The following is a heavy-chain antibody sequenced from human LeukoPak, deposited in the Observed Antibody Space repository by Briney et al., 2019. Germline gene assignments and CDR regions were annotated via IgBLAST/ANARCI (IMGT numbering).Heavy chain of an antibody. CDR1: GYSIGSGYY. V-gene: IGHV4-38-2*02. D-gene: IGHD1-26*01. CDR3: ARGGNYFDY. J-gene: IGHJ4*02. CDR2: IYHSGST. Sequence: SETLSLTCTVPGYSIGSGYYWGWIRQPPGKGLEWIGSIYHSGSTYYNPSLKSRVTISVDTSKNQFSLKLSSVTAADTAVYYCARGGNYFDYWGQGTLVTVSS.